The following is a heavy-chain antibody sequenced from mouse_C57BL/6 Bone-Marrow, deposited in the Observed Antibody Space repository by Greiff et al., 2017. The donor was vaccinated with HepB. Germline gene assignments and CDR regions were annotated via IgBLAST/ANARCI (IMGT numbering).Heavy chain of an antibody. CDR1: GYTFTDYE. D-gene: IGHD2-3*01. V-gene: IGHV1-15*01. CDR2: IDPETGGT. CDR3: TRRGWLLLFDY. J-gene: IGHJ2*01. Sequence: QVQLQQSGAELVRPGASVTLSCKASGYTFTDYEMHWVKQTPVHGLEWIGAIDPETGGTAYNQKFKGKAILTADKSSSTAYMALRSLTSEDSAVYYGTRRGWLLLFDYWGQGTTLTVSS.